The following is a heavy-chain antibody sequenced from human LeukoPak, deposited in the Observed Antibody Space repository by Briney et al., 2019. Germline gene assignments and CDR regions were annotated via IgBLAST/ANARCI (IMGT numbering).Heavy chain of an antibody. CDR1: GFTFSSYD. CDR2: ISYGGSNK. J-gene: IGHJ3*02. D-gene: IGHD4-23*01. CDR3: ATGGASVFLDAFDI. V-gene: IGHV3-30*03. Sequence: GRSLRLSCAASGFTFSSYDMHWVRQAPGKGLEWVAVISYGGSNKFYANFVKGRFTISRDNSKNTLYLQMNSLRAEDTGVYYCATGGASVFLDAFDIWPQETMVSVFS.